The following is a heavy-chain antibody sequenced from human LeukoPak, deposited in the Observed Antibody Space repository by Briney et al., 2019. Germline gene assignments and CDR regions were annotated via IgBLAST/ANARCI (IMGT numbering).Heavy chain of an antibody. CDR1: GFTFDDYA. V-gene: IGHV3-9*01. J-gene: IGHJ4*02. CDR3: AKDIRDSITMVRGVTGGFDY. CDR2: ISWNSGSI. D-gene: IGHD3-10*01. Sequence: GGSLRLSCAASGFTFDDYAMQWVRQAPGKGLEWVSGISWNSGSIGYADSVKGRFIISRDDAKNSLYLQMNSLRAEDTALYYCAKDIRDSITMVRGVTGGFDYWGQGTLVTVSS.